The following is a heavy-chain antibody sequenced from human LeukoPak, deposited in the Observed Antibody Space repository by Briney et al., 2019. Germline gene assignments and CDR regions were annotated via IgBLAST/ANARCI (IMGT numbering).Heavy chain of an antibody. D-gene: IGHD5-12*01. V-gene: IGHV4-39*07. J-gene: IGHJ4*02. Sequence: PSETLSLTCTVSGGSISSSSYYWGWIRQPPGKGLEWIGSIYYSGSTYYNPSLKSRVTISVDTSKNQFSLKLSSVTAADTAVYYCARDLPHIVASRSDYFDYWGQGTLVTVSS. CDR2: IYYSGST. CDR3: ARDLPHIVASRSDYFDY. CDR1: GGSISSSSYY.